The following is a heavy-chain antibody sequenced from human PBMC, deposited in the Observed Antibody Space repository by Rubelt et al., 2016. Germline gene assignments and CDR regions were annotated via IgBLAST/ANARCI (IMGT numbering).Heavy chain of an antibody. CDR1: GFTFSTYA. J-gene: IGHJ4*02. CDR3: AKSGTRWSHFDY. Sequence: GGGVVQPGRSLRLSCAASGFTFSTYALHWVRQAPGKGLEWVAVISHEGSDKNYADSVKGRFTISRDNSRNTLYLQMSSLRVDDTAIYYCAKSGTRWSHFDYWGQGALVTVSS. CDR2: ISHEGSDK. V-gene: IGHV3-30*04. D-gene: IGHD4-23*01.